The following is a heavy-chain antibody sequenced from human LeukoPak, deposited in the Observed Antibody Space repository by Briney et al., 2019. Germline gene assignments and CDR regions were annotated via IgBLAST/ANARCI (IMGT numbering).Heavy chain of an antibody. CDR1: DDSIGNYY. CDR2: IYFSGST. V-gene: IGHV4-59*01. D-gene: IGHD4-23*01. Sequence: SETLSLTCTVYDDSIGNYYWSWIRQSPGKGLEWIGYIYFSGSTNYNPSLKRRVTMSVVTSKNQFSLKLSSVTAADTAVYYCARGEVVTSDYYYYYYGMDVWGQGTTVTVSS. J-gene: IGHJ6*02. CDR3: ARGEVVTSDYYYYYYGMDV.